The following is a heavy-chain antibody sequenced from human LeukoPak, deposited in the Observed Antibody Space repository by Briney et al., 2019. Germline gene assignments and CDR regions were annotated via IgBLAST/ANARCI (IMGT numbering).Heavy chain of an antibody. V-gene: IGHV4-4*07. D-gene: IGHD2-2*01. Sequence: PSETLSLTCTVSGGSISSYYWSWIRQPAGKGLEWIGRIYYSGSTNYNPSLKSRVTISVDTSKNQFSLKLSSVTAADTAVYYCASCSSTRPGRFDPWGQGTLVTVSS. J-gene: IGHJ5*02. CDR1: GGSISSYY. CDR3: ASCSSTRPGRFDP. CDR2: IYYSGST.